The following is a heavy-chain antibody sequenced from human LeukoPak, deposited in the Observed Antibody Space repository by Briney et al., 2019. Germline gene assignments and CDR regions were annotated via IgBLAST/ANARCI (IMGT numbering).Heavy chain of an antibody. Sequence: SETLSLTCTVSGGSISSGSYYWSWIRQPAGKGLEWIGRIYTSGSTNYNPSLKSRVTISVDTSKNQFSLKLSSVTAADTAVYYCARGAHYCTNGICCYNHYYYYMDVWGKGTTVTVSS. J-gene: IGHJ6*03. V-gene: IGHV4-61*02. D-gene: IGHD2-8*01. CDR3: ARGAHYCTNGICCYNHYYYYMDV. CDR2: IYTSGST. CDR1: GGSISSGSYY.